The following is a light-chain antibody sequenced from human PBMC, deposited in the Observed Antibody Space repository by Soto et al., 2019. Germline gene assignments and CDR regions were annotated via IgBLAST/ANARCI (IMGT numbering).Light chain of an antibody. CDR1: QSIDNW. V-gene: IGKV1-5*03. CDR3: QHYYGYSWA. J-gene: IGKJ1*01. Sequence: DIQMTQSPSTLSASVGDRVTITCRASQSIDNWLAWFQQKPGKAPKVLIYLASNLEGGVPSRFSGSRSGTEFTLTISSLQSDDFATYYCQHYYGYSWAFGQGTKVEVK. CDR2: LAS.